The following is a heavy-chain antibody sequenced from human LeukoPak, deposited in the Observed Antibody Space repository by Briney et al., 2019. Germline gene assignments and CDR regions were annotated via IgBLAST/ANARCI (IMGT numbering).Heavy chain of an antibody. Sequence: GGSLRLSCAAAGFTFSSYEMTWVRQAPGKGLEWVSYISYSGSTKYYADSVKGRFTISRDDAKNSLYLQMNSLRAEDTAVYYCVSRGGHIWGQGTLVTVSS. D-gene: IGHD3-10*01. CDR3: VSRGGHI. CDR2: ISYSGSTK. V-gene: IGHV3-48*03. J-gene: IGHJ4*02. CDR1: GFTFSSYE.